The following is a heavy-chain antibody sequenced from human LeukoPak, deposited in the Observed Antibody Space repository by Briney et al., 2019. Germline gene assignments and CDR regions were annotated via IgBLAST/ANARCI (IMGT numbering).Heavy chain of an antibody. Sequence: GASVKVSCKASGYSYTRLGVAWVRQAPGQGLEWMGWISAYNDDTRYAQKFQGRVTVTSDPATNTAYMELRSLRSDDTAVYYCARRTNYDILTGYSARGYYFDYWGQETLVTVSA. CDR3: ARRTNYDILTGYSARGYYFDY. CDR1: GYSYTRLG. J-gene: IGHJ4*02. V-gene: IGHV1-18*01. D-gene: IGHD3-9*01. CDR2: ISAYNDDT.